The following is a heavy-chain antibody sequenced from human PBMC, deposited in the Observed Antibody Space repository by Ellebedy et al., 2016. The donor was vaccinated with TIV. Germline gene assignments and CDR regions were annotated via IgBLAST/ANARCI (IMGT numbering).Heavy chain of an antibody. V-gene: IGHV4-59*12. D-gene: IGHD3-22*01. Sequence: SETLSLTCTVSGGSISSYYWSWIRQPPGKGLEWIGYIYYSGSTNYNPSLKSRVTISVDTSKNQFSLNLTSVTAADAAVYYCSRGSHYMKLVVITSDASDIWGQGTRVTVSS. CDR1: GGSISSYY. CDR3: SRGSHYMKLVVITSDASDI. CDR2: IYYSGST. J-gene: IGHJ3*02.